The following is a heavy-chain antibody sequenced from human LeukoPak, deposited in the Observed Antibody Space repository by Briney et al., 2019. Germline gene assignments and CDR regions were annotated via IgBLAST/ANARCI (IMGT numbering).Heavy chain of an antibody. D-gene: IGHD5-18*01. CDR2: IRYDGSNK. CDR3: AKEGYSSGLTPFDY. V-gene: IGHV3-30*02. CDR1: GFTFSSYG. J-gene: IGHJ4*02. Sequence: QLGGSLRLSCAASGFTFSSYGMHWVRQAPGKGLEWVAFIRYDGSNKYYADSVKGRFTISRDNSKNTLYLQMNSLRAEDTAVYYCAKEGYSSGLTPFDYWGQGTLVTVSS.